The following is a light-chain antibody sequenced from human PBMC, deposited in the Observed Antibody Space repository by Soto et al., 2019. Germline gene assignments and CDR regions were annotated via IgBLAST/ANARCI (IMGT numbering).Light chain of an antibody. Sequence: ELVLTQSPVTLSLSPGERATLSCRASQSVSSYLAWYRQKPGQAPRLLIHGTFTRATGIPARFSGSGSGKEFTLTISTLQSEDFAVYCCQQYNNWPWTFGQGTKVDIK. CDR1: QSVSSY. CDR2: GTF. J-gene: IGKJ1*01. CDR3: QQYNNWPWT. V-gene: IGKV3-15*01.